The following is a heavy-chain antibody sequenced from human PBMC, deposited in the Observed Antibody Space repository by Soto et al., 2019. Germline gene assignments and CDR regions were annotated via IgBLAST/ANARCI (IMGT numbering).Heavy chain of an antibody. V-gene: IGHV3-30*18. CDR2: ISYDGSNK. Sequence: GGSLRLSCAASGFTFSSYGMHWVRQAPGKGLEWVAVISYDGSNKYYADSVKGRFTISRDNSKNTLYLQMNSLRAEDTAVYYCAKVFTAVADFDAFDIWGQGTIVTVSS. CDR1: GFTFSSYG. CDR3: AKVFTAVADFDAFDI. J-gene: IGHJ3*02. D-gene: IGHD6-19*01.